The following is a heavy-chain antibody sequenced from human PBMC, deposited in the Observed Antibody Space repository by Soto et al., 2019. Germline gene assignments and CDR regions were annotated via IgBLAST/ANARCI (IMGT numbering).Heavy chain of an antibody. CDR2: IIPIFRTP. CDR3: ARDKDRLQLGGNYYYILDV. J-gene: IGHJ6*02. CDR1: GGTFSTSA. V-gene: IGHV1-69*12. Sequence: QVQLEQSGAEVKTPGSSVKVACKASGGTFSTSAISWVRQAPGQGLEWMGGIIPIFRTPDYAQKFQGRVTVIADESXXXVXXELSGLRSDDTAVYYCARDKDRLQLGGNYYYILDVWGQGTTVTVSS. D-gene: IGHD5-12*01.